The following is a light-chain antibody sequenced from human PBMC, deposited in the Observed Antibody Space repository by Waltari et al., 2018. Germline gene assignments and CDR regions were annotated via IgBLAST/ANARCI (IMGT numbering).Light chain of an antibody. CDR1: QSVRSN. CDR2: GAS. J-gene: IGKJ1*01. Sequence: TQSPATLSVSPGERATLSCRASQSVRSNLAWYQQKPGQAPRLLIYGASTRDPGIPARFSGSGSGTEFTLTISSLQSEDFAVYYCHNYNYFLWTCGQGTKVEIK. V-gene: IGKV3-15*01. CDR3: HNYNYFLWT.